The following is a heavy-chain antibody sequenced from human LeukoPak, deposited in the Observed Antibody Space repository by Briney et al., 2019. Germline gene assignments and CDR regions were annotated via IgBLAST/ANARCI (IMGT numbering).Heavy chain of an antibody. J-gene: IGHJ4*02. CDR1: GGSISSYY. D-gene: IGHD5-18*01. CDR3: ASGGYSYGFDY. CDR2: IYYSGST. V-gene: IGHV4-59*12. Sequence: SETLSLTCTVSGGSISSYYWSWIRQPPGKGLEWIGYIYYSGSTNCNPSLKSRVTISVDTSKNQFSLKLSSVTAADTAMYYCASGGYSYGFDYWGQGTLVTVSS.